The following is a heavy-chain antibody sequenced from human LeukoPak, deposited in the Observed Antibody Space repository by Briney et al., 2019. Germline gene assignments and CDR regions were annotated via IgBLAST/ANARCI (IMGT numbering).Heavy chain of an antibody. CDR1: GFTFSSYW. Sequence: GSLRLSCAASGFTFSSYWMSWVRQAPGKGLEWVANIKQDGSEKYYVDSVKGRFTISRDNAKNSLYLQMNSLRAEDTAVYYCARVGGSGSYSVDAFDIWGQGTMVTVSS. D-gene: IGHD3-10*01. V-gene: IGHV3-7*01. CDR3: ARVGGSGSYSVDAFDI. CDR2: IKQDGSEK. J-gene: IGHJ3*02.